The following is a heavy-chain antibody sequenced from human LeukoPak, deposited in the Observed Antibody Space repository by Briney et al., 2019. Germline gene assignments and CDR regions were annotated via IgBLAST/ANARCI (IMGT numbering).Heavy chain of an antibody. CDR1: GFTFSSYA. Sequence: GGSLRLSCAASGFTFSSYAMHWVRQAPGKGLEGVAVISYDGSNNYYADCVKGRFTISRDNSKNTLYLQMNSLRAEDTAVYYCARERDYDTLTGLNYWGQGTLVTVSS. CDR3: ARERDYDTLTGLNY. D-gene: IGHD3-9*01. CDR2: ISYDGSNN. J-gene: IGHJ4*02. V-gene: IGHV3-30*04.